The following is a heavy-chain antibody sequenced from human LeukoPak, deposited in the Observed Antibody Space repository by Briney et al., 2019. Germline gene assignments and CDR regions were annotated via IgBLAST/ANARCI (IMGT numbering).Heavy chain of an antibody. CDR3: VRVKGSYFDY. D-gene: IGHD2-15*01. CDR2: ISSSGSAI. J-gene: IGHJ4*02. CDR1: GFTFSSYA. Sequence: GGSLRLSCAASGFTFSSYAMSWVRQAPGRRLEWVSYISSSGSAIYYVDSVKGRFTVSRDNAKNSLFPQMNSPRAEDTAVYYCVRVKGSYFDYWGQGALVTVSS. V-gene: IGHV3-48*01.